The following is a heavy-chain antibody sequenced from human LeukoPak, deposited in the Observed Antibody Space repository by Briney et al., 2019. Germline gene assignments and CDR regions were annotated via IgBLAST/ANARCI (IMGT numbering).Heavy chain of an antibody. V-gene: IGHV3-23*01. CDR2: ISGSGGST. CDR3: AKSNSGWYYYYGMDV. Sequence: GASLRLSCAASRFTFSSYAMSWVRQAPGKGLEWVSAISGSGGSTYYADSVKGRFTISRDNSKNTLYLQMNSLRAEDTAVYYCAKSNSGWYYYYGMDVWGQGTTVTVSS. D-gene: IGHD6-19*01. CDR1: RFTFSSYA. J-gene: IGHJ6*02.